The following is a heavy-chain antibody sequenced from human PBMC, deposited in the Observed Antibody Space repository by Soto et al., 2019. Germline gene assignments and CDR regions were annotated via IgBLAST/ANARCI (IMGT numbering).Heavy chain of an antibody. CDR2: ISYDGSNK. J-gene: IGHJ6*02. Sequence: VGSLRLSCAASGFTFSSYGMHWVRQAPGKGLEWVAVISYDGSNKYYADSVKGRFTISRDNSKNTLYLQMNSLRAEDTAVYYCAKTIGSYEAYYYYGMDVWGQGTTVTVSS. V-gene: IGHV3-30*18. CDR1: GFTFSSYG. CDR3: AKTIGSYEAYYYYGMDV. D-gene: IGHD1-26*01.